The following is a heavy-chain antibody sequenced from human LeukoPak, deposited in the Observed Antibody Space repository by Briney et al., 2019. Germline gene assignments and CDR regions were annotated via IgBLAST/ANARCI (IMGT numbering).Heavy chain of an antibody. V-gene: IGHV4-39*01. Sequence: SETLSLTCTVSGGSISSSSYYWGWIRQPPGKGQGWIGSIYYSGSTYYNPSLKSRVTISVDTSKNQFSLKLSSVTAADTAVYYCARHGGYYDFWSGYHFNWFDPWGQGTLVTVSS. CDR3: ARHGGYYDFWSGYHFNWFDP. J-gene: IGHJ5*02. CDR1: GGSISSSSYY. D-gene: IGHD3-3*01. CDR2: IYYSGST.